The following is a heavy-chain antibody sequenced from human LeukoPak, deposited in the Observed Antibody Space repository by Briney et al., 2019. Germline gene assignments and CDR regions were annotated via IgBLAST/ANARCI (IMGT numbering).Heavy chain of an antibody. CDR3: AKDLRGSSGWYRRWGSHYYYGMDV. J-gene: IGHJ6*01. CDR2: ISGSRGST. V-gene: IGHV3-23*01. CDR1: GFTFSSYA. D-gene: IGHD6-19*01. Sequence: GGSLRLSCAASGFTFSSYAMSWVRQAPGKGLEWVWAISGSRGSTNYADSVQGRVTISRDNSKNTPYLQMNSLRSEDTAVYYCAKDLRGSSGWYRRWGSHYYYGMDVWGQGTTVTVSS.